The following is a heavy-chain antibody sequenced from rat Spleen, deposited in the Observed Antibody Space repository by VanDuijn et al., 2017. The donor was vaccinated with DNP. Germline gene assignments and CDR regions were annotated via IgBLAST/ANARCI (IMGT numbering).Heavy chain of an antibody. J-gene: IGHJ4*01. CDR1: GFTFSDYN. V-gene: IGHV5S10*01. CDR3: ARQGLVIMGAMDA. Sequence: EVQLLESGGGLVQPGRSLKLSCAASGFTFSDYNMAWVRQAPKKGLEWVATIIYDGSRTYYRDSVKGRFTISRDNAKSTLYLQLDSLRSEDTATYYCARQGLVIMGAMDAWGQGTSVTVSS. D-gene: IGHD1-12*03. CDR2: IIYDGSRT.